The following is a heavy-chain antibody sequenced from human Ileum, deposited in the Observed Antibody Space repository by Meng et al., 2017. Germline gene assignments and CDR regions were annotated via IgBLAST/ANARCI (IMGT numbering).Heavy chain of an antibody. V-gene: IGHV4-31*03. CDR2: IYYSGTT. D-gene: IGHD6-13*01. CDR3: AREPPAAAGTGADY. Sequence: QVQLQESGPGLVKPSPTLSLTSTVSGGSISRGGYYWSWIRQHPGKGLEWIGYIYYSGTTYYNPSLKSRVTISVDTSKNQLSLKLSSVTAADTAVYYCAREPPAAAGTGADYWGQGTLVTVSS. J-gene: IGHJ4*02. CDR1: GGSISRGGYY.